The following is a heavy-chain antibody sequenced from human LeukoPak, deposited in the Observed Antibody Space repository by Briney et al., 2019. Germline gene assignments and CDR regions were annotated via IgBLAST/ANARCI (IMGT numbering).Heavy chain of an antibody. CDR2: IYHSGNT. J-gene: IGHJ4*02. CDR1: GGSIRSSYYS. CDR3: ARGGDSSGFYYYFDY. Sequence: SETLSLTCTVSGGSIRSSYYSWSWIRQPPGKDLEWIGYIYHSGNTYYNSSLKSRVTISVDRSKNHFSLKLTSVTAADTAVYYCARGGDSSGFYYYFDYWGQGTLVTVSS. V-gene: IGHV4-30-2*01. D-gene: IGHD3-22*01.